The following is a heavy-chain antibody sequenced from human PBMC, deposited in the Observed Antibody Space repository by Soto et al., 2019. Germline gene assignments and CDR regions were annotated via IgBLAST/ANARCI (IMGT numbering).Heavy chain of an antibody. Sequence: GGSLRLSCAASGFTFSSYAMHWVRQAPGKGLEWVAVISYDGSNKYYADSVKGRFTISRDTSENTLHLQMDSLRAEDTAVYYCARDDVFCDGGRCYGVPLAFWAKGTTVTVSS. CDR1: GFTFSSYA. V-gene: IGHV3-30*14. CDR2: ISYDGSNK. J-gene: IGHJ6*04. D-gene: IGHD2-15*01. CDR3: ARDDVFCDGGRCYGVPLAF.